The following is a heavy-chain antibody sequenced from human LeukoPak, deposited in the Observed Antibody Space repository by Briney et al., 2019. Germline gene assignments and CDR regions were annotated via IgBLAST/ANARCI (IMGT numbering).Heavy chain of an antibody. V-gene: IGHV1-18*01. D-gene: IGHD2-2*01. J-gene: IGHJ4*02. CDR1: GGTFSSYA. CDR3: ARDGMSSTKPFDY. CDR2: ISAYNGDT. Sequence: ASVKVSCKASGGTFSSYAISWVRQAPGQGLEWMGGISAYNGDTHYAQNFQGRVTMTTDTSTNTAYMELRSLISHDTAVYYCARDGMSSTKPFDYWGQGTLVTVPS.